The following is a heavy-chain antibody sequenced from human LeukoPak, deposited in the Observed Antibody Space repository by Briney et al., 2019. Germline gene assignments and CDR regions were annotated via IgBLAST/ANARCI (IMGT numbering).Heavy chain of an antibody. J-gene: IGHJ6*03. CDR1: GYSFTSYW. Sequence: GESLKISCKGSGYSFTSYWIGWVRQMPGKGLEWMGIIYPGDSDTRYSPSFQGQVTISADKSISTAYLQWSSLKASDTAMYYCAGHVSARKDYYYYYYMDVWGKGTTVTVSS. V-gene: IGHV5-51*01. CDR2: IYPGDSDT. CDR3: AGHVSARKDYYYYYYMDV. D-gene: IGHD1-14*01.